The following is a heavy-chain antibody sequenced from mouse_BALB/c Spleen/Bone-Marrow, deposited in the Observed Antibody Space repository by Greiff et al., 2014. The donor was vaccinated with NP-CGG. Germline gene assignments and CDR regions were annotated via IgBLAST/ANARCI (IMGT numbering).Heavy chain of an antibody. CDR1: GYTSTSSW. CDR2: IHPNSGNT. D-gene: IGHD2-14*01. J-gene: IGHJ2*01. Sequence: QVQLQQSGSVLVRPGASVKLSCKASGYTSTSSWMHWAKQRPGQGLEWIGEIHPNSGNTNYNEKFKGKATLTVDTSSSTAYVDLRSLRSKDSAVYSCARHHRDAYYWDYWGQGTPLPSSS. CDR3: ARHHRDAYYWDY. V-gene: IGHV1S130*01.